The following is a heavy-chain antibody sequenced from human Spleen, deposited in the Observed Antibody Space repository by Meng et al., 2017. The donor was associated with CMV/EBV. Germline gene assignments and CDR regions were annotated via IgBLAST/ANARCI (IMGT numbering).Heavy chain of an antibody. CDR2: TGGSGLT. D-gene: IGHD2-2*01. J-gene: IGHJ4*02. CDR1: GFTFSDHY. Sequence: GESLKISCAVFGFTFSDHYMDWVRQAPGKGLEWVSVTGGSGLTSRYADSVKGRFTISRDNSKNTLYLQMNSLRAEDTAVYYCVRDWEGYCSSTNCYVPGYWGQGTLVTVSS. CDR3: VRDWEGYCSSTNCYVPGY. V-gene: IGHV3-66*01.